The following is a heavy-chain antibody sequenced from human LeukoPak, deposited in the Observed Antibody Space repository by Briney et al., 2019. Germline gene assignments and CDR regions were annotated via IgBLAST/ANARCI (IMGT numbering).Heavy chain of an antibody. J-gene: IGHJ4*02. Sequence: EASVNVSCKASGYTFSDFYIHWVRQAPGQGLEYVGWITPKSGDTYSPQRSQGRVTMTRDASISTAYMELSSLRSDDTAVYFCARVRLADERAWAYWGQGTLVTVSS. CDR2: ITPKSGDT. V-gene: IGHV1-2*02. CDR1: GYTFSDFY. D-gene: IGHD3-3*02. CDR3: ARVRLADERAWAY.